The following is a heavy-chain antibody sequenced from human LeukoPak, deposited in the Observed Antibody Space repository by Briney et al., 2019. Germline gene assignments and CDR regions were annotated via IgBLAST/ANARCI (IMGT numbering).Heavy chain of an antibody. V-gene: IGHV1-2*02. CDR1: GYTFTGYY. CDR2: INPNSGGT. D-gene: IGHD3-10*01. CDR3: ARVCTMVRGVKEYYFDY. Sequence: GASVKVSCKASGYTFTGYYMHWVRQAPGQGLEWMGWINPNSGGTNYAQKFQGRVTMTRDTSISTAYMELSRLRSDDTAVYYCARVCTMVRGVKEYYFDYWGQGTLVTVSS. J-gene: IGHJ4*02.